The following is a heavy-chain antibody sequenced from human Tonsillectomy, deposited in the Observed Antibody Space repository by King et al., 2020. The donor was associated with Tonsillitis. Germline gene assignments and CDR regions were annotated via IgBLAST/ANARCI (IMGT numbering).Heavy chain of an antibody. CDR3: AGDLKWILLPYIDY. CDR1: GFTFSSYW. CDR2: INQDGSEK. D-gene: IGHD5-18*01. J-gene: IGHJ4*02. Sequence: VQLVESGGGLVQPGGSLRLSCAASGFTFSSYWMSWVRQAPGKGLEGVANINQDGSEKYYVDSLKGRFTISRDNAKNSLYLQMSRLRAEDTAVYYCAGDLKWILLPYIDYWGQGTLVTVSS. V-gene: IGHV3-7*03.